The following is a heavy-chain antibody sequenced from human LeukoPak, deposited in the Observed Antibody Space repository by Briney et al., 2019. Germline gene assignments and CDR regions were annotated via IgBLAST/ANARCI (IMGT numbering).Heavy chain of an antibody. CDR2: IYYSGRT. J-gene: IGHJ1*01. CDR3: VRRRYYDGSGYLE. V-gene: IGHV4-39*01. Sequence: SETLSLTCSVSDDSISRSDSYWDWIRQPPGKGLQWIGTIYYSGRTYYSPSLKSRVTMSVDTSNNQFSLNLRSVTAADTAVYYCVRRRYYDGSGYLEWGQGTLLSVSS. D-gene: IGHD3-22*01. CDR1: DDSISRSDSY.